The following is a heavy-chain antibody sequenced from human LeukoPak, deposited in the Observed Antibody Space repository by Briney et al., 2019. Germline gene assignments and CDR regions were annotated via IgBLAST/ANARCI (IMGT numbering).Heavy chain of an antibody. Sequence: ASVKVSCKASGCTFTSYAMHWVRQAPGQRLEWMGWINAGNGNTEYSQKFQGRVTITRDTSASTAYMELSSLRSEDTTVYYCARGYSSGWYDYWGQGTLVTVSS. V-gene: IGHV1-3*01. CDR1: GCTFTSYA. J-gene: IGHJ4*02. CDR2: INAGNGNT. CDR3: ARGYSSGWYDY. D-gene: IGHD6-19*01.